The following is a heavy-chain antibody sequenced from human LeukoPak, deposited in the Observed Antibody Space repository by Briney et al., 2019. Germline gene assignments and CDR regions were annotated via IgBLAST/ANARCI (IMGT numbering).Heavy chain of an antibody. CDR1: GGSISSGGYS. Sequence: PSETLSLTCAVSGGSISSGGYSWSWIRQPPGKGLEWIGYIYHSGSTYYNPSLKSRVTISVDRSKNQFSLKLSSVTAADTAVYYCARGVGDSYSDYWGQGTLVTVSS. V-gene: IGHV4-30-2*01. J-gene: IGHJ4*02. CDR3: ARGVGDSYSDY. D-gene: IGHD3-10*01. CDR2: IYHSGST.